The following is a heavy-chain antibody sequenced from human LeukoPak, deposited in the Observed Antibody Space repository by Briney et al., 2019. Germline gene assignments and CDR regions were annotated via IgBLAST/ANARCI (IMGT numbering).Heavy chain of an antibody. V-gene: IGHV3-33*06. J-gene: IGHJ4*02. D-gene: IGHD3-9*01. CDR3: AKAPVLRYFDWSSYFDY. CDR1: GFTFSSYG. Sequence: GSLRLSCAASGFTFSSYGMHWVRQAPGKGLEWVAVIWYDGSNKYYADSVKGRFTISRDNSKNTLYLQMNSLRAEDTAVYYCAKAPVLRYFDWSSYFDYWGQGTLVTVSS. CDR2: IWYDGSNK.